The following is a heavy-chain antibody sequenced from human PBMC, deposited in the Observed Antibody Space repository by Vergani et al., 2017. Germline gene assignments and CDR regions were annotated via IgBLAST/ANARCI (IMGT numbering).Heavy chain of an antibody. D-gene: IGHD3-9*01. CDR3: ARRVEYDILTGYNLGYNWFDP. J-gene: IGHJ5*02. V-gene: IGHV5-51*01. CDR2: IYPGDSDT. CDR1: GYSFTSYW. Sequence: EVQLVQSGAEVKKPGESLKISCKGSGYSFTSYWIGWVRQMPGKGLEWMGIIYPGDSDTRYSPSFQGQVTISADKSISTAYLQWSSLKDSDTAMYYCARRVEYDILTGYNLGYNWFDPWGQGTLVTVSS.